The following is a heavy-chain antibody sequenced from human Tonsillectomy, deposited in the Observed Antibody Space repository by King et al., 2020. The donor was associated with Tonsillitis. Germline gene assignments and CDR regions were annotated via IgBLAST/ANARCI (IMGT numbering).Heavy chain of an antibody. CDR1: GFIFSSYD. CDR2: IYRGDSST. CDR3: AIRAGSFDY. D-gene: IGHD1-26*01. Sequence: VQLVESGGGLVQPGGSLRLSCVASGFIFSSYDMSWVRQAPGKGLEWVSIIYRGDSSTYYADSVKDRFTISRDNSKNTLYLQMNSLRVEDTAVYYCAIRAGSFDYWGQGTLVTVSS. J-gene: IGHJ4*02. V-gene: IGHV3-23*03.